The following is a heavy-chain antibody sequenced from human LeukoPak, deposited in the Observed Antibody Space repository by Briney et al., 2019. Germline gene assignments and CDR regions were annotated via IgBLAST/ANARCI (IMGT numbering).Heavy chain of an antibody. CDR2: IYYSGST. D-gene: IGHD3-3*01. Sequence: PSETLSLTCTVSGGSISSGGYYWRWIRQHPGKGLEWIGYIYYSGSTYYNPSLKSRVTISVDTSKNQFSLKLSSVTAADTAVYYCAREPYDFWSGSSHYGMDVWGQGTTVTVSS. V-gene: IGHV4-31*03. CDR3: AREPYDFWSGSSHYGMDV. CDR1: GGSISSGGYY. J-gene: IGHJ6*02.